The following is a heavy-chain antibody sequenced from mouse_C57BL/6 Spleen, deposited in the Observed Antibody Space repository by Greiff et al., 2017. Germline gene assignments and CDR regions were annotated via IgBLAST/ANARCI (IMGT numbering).Heavy chain of an antibody. J-gene: IGHJ2*01. CDR1: GFTFSDYG. Sequence: EVKLVESGGGLVKPGGSLKLSCAASGFTFSDYGMHWVRQAPEKGLEWVAYISSGSSTIYYADTVKGRFTISRDNAKNTLFLQMTSLRSEDTAMYYCARPGDSYFDYWGQGTTLTVSS. CDR3: ARPGDSYFDY. CDR2: ISSGSSTI. V-gene: IGHV5-17*01.